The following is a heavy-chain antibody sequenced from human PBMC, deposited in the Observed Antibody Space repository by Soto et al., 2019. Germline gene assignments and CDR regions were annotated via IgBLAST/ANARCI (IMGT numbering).Heavy chain of an antibody. CDR2: ISYDGSNK. CDR1: GFTFSSYA. V-gene: IGHV3-30-3*01. Sequence: QVQLVESGGGVVQPGRSLRLSCAASGFTFSSYAMHWVRQAPGKGLEWVAVISYDGSNKYYADSVKGRFTISRDNSKNTLYLQMNSLRAQETAVYYCARGTGHCSSTSCYTPLYYDYGMDVWGQGTTVTVSS. J-gene: IGHJ6*02. D-gene: IGHD2-2*02. CDR3: ARGTGHCSSTSCYTPLYYDYGMDV.